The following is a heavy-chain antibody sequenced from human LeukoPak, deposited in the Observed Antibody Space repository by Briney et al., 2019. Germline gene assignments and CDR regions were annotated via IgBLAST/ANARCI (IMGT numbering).Heavy chain of an antibody. CDR2: INTNTGNP. CDR3: AISVYGSGSYRDAFDI. J-gene: IGHJ3*02. V-gene: IGHV7-4-1*02. CDR1: GYTFTSYA. Sequence: ASVKVSCKASGYTFTSYAMNWVRQAPGQGLEWMGWINTNTGNPTYAQGFTGRFVFSLDTSVSTAYLQMSSLKAEDTAVYDCAISVYGSGSYRDAFDIWGQGTMVTVSS. D-gene: IGHD3-10*01.